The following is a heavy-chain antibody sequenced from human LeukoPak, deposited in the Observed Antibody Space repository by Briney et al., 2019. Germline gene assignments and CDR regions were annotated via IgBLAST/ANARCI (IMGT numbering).Heavy chain of an antibody. J-gene: IGHJ4*02. CDR2: ISYDGSNK. V-gene: IGHV3-30*03. Sequence: GRSLRLSCAASGFTFSSYGMHWVRQAPGKGLEWVAVISYDGSNKYYADSVKGRFTISRDNSKNTLYLQMNSLRAEDTAVYYCVPLWFGELFLDYWGQGTLVTVSS. CDR1: GFTFSSYG. D-gene: IGHD3-10*01. CDR3: VPLWFGELFLDY.